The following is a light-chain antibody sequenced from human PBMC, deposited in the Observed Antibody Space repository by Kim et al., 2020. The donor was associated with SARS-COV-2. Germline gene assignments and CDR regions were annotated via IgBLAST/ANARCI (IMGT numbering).Light chain of an antibody. J-gene: IGLJ3*02. CDR1: SGHSSYA. CDR2: LNSDGSH. CDR3: QTWGTGSGV. V-gene: IGLV4-69*01. Sequence: SVKLTCTLSSGHSSYAIAWHQQQPEKGPRYLMKLNSDGSHSKGDGIPDRFSGSSSGAERYLTISSLQSEDEADYYCQTWGTGSGVFGGGTQLTVL.